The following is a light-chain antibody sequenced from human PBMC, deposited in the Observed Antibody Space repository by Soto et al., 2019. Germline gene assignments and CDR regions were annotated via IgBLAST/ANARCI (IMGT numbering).Light chain of an antibody. Sequence: QSVLTQPPSVSATPGQTVTISCSGSNSNIGNNYVSWYQQLPGTAPKLLIYDDIKRPSGVSSRFSGSKSGNTASLTISGLQAEDEADYLCCSHSGFNPFPYVFGTGTKVTVL. CDR3: CSHSGFNPFPYV. J-gene: IGLJ1*01. V-gene: IGLV1-51*01. CDR1: NSNIGNNY. CDR2: DDI.